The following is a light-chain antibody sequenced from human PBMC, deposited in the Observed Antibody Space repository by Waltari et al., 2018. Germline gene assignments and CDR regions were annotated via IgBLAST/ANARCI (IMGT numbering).Light chain of an antibody. J-gene: IGKJ4*01. CDR3: QQYHTYPLT. Sequence: DIQMTQPPSTLSASVGARVPITSRASQIISTSLAWYQQKPGKAPKLLIYQASRLETGVPSGFSGSGSGTDFTLTISSLQPDDSATYYCQQYHTYPLTFGGGTKVEIK. CDR1: QIISTS. V-gene: IGKV1-5*03. CDR2: QAS.